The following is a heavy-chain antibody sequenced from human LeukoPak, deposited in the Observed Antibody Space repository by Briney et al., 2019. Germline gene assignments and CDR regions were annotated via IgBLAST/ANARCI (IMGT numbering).Heavy chain of an antibody. J-gene: IGHJ4*02. CDR1: GDSVSSNTAA. CDR2: TFYRSKWYN. Sequence: SQTLSLTCAISGDSVSSNTAAWNWIRQSPSRGLEWLGRTFYRSKWYNDYAVSVKSRITIKPDTSKNQFSLHLNSLSPEDTAVYYCARTIKDGSGSSFNYWGQGTLVIVSS. V-gene: IGHV6-1*01. CDR3: ARTIKDGSGSSFNY. D-gene: IGHD3-10*01.